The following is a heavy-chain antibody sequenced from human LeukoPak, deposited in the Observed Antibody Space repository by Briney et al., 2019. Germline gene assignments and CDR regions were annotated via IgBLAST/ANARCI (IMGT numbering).Heavy chain of an antibody. V-gene: IGHV4-59*01. Sequence: SETLSLTCTVSGGSISTYYWSWIRQPPGKGLEWIGYIYYSGSTNYNPSLKSRVTISVDTSKNQFSLKLSSVTAVDTAVYYCARDRLGAFDIWGQGTMVSVSS. CDR2: IYYSGST. CDR1: GGSISTYY. CDR3: ARDRLGAFDI. J-gene: IGHJ3*02.